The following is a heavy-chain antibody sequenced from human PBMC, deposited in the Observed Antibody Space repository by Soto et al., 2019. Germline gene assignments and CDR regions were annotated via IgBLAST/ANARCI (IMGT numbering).Heavy chain of an antibody. CDR3: ARVERGTATTVVDAFDI. V-gene: IGHV4-34*01. Sequence: QVQLQQWGAGLLKPSETLSLTCAVYGGFVSSGSYYWSWIRQPPGKGLEWIGEMSHSGGTHLNPSRKNRVTTSVDTSKNQFSLKMSSVTAADTDLYYCARVERGTATTVVDAFDIWGPGTMVTVSS. D-gene: IGHD1-1*01. CDR2: MSHSGGT. J-gene: IGHJ3*02. CDR1: GGFVSSGSYY.